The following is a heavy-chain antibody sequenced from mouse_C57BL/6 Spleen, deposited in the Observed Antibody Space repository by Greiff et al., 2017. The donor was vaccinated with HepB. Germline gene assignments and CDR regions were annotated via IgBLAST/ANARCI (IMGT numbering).Heavy chain of an antibody. V-gene: IGHV1-64*01. CDR3: ARSIYYDYLYAMDY. CDR1: GYTFTSYW. D-gene: IGHD2-4*01. Sequence: VQLQQSGAELVKPGASVKLSCKASGYTFTSYWMHWVKQRPGQGLEWIGMIHPNSGSTNYNEKFKSKATLTVDKSSSTAYMQLSSLTSEDSAVYYCARSIYYDYLYAMDYGGQGTSVTVSS. CDR2: IHPNSGST. J-gene: IGHJ4*01.